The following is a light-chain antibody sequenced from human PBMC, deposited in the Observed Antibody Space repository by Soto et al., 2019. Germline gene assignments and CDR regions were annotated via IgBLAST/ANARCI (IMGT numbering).Light chain of an antibody. V-gene: IGKV1-5*03. CDR1: ESISYW. Sequence: IQVAQYPSALSASGEDRVTITCLASESISYWVAYYQQKPEKAPNLLNYEASSLERGVSSRFSGGGCRPEFTLISSLRQPDDPVTYSMQHDTRQPCTFGQGTKVDIK. CDR3: QHDTRQPCT. J-gene: IGKJ1*01. CDR2: EAS.